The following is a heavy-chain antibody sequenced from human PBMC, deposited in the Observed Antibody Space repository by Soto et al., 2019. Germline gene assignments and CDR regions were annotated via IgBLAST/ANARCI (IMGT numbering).Heavy chain of an antibody. CDR3: AREIGMITFGGVIVKPGYFDY. CDR1: GVSIISYY. Sequence: SETLSLTFTGSGVSIISYYWSWILQPAGKGLEWIGRIYTSGSTNYNPSLKSRVTMSVDTSKNQFSLKLSSVTAADTAVYYCAREIGMITFGGVIVKPGYFDYWGQGTLVTVSS. D-gene: IGHD3-16*02. V-gene: IGHV4-4*07. J-gene: IGHJ4*02. CDR2: IYTSGST.